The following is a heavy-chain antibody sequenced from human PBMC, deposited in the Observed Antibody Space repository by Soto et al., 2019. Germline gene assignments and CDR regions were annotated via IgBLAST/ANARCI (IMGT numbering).Heavy chain of an antibody. Sequence: QVVQSGPEVRNPGTSMKVSCTTSGFTFTNSAVQWVRQARGQRLEWIGWIIIGSGATNYLQDLRGRITITRDTSTGTAYMELSSLRSDDTAVYYCAAELYVGGDCCHFDYWGQGTLLTVSS. CDR3: AAELYVGGDCCHFDY. CDR1: GFTFTNSA. V-gene: IGHV1-58*01. D-gene: IGHD2-21*02. CDR2: IIIGSGAT. J-gene: IGHJ4*02.